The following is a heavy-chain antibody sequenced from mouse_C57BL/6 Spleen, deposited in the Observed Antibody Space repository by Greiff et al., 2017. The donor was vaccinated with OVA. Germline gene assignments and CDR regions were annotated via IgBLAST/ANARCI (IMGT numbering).Heavy chain of an antibody. CDR2: INPSNGGT. D-gene: IGHD2-2*01. V-gene: IGHV1-53*01. J-gene: IGHJ3*01. Sequence: VQLQQPGTELVKPGASVKLSCKASGYTFTSYWMHWVKQRPGQGLEWIGNINPSNGGTNYNEKFKSKATLTVDKSSSTAYMQLSSLTSEDSAVYYCAREVWGYGAWFAYWGQGTLVAVSA. CDR3: AREVWGYGAWFAY. CDR1: GYTFTSYW.